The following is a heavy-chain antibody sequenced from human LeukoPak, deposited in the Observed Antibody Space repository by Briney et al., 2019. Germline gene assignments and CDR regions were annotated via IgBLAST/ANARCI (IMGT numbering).Heavy chain of an antibody. CDR2: ISGSGSTT. V-gene: IGHV3-23*01. CDR1: GFTFSSYA. J-gene: IGHJ4*02. CDR3: AKDLYYYGSDY. Sequence: GGSLRLSCAASGFTFSSYAMSWVRQAPGKGLEWVSVISGSGSTTYYADSVKGRFTASRDNSKNTLYLQMNSLRAEDTAVHYCAKDLYYYGSDYWGQGTLVTVSS. D-gene: IGHD3-10*01.